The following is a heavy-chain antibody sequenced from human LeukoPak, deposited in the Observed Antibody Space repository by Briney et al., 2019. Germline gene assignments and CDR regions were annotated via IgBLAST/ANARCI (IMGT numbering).Heavy chain of an antibody. V-gene: IGHV1-46*01. D-gene: IGHD3-22*01. CDR1: GYTFTSYY. CDR2: INPSGGST. CDR3: ARDAPNYYDSSGTLYI. Sequence: ASVTVSCKASGYTFTSYYMHWVRQAPGQGLEWMGIINPSGGSTSYAQKFQGRVTMTRDMSTSTVYMGLSSLRSEDTAVYYCARDAPNYYDSSGTLYIWGQGTMVTVSS. J-gene: IGHJ3*02.